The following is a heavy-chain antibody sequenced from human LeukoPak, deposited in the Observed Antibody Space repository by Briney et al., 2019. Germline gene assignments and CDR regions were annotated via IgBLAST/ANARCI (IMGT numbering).Heavy chain of an antibody. J-gene: IGHJ4*02. CDR2: INHSGST. Sequence: SETLSLTCTVSGGSISSHYWSWIRQPPGKGLEWIGEINHSGSTNYNPSLKSRVTISVDTSKNQFSLKLSSVTAADTAVYYCARWDWNYYYFDYWGQGTLVTVSS. CDR3: ARWDWNYYYFDY. CDR1: GGSISSHY. V-gene: IGHV4-34*01. D-gene: IGHD1-7*01.